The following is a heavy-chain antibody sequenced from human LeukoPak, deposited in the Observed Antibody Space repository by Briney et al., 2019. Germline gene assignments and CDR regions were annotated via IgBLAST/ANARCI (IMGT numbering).Heavy chain of an antibody. CDR1: GFTFSDYY. J-gene: IGHJ4*02. V-gene: IGHV3-11*06. D-gene: IGHD6-13*01. CDR2: ISSSSSYT. CDR3: ARDSYSSSWYSSAYYFDY. Sequence: PGGSLRLSCAASGFTFSDYYMSRIRQAPGKGLEWVSYISSSSSYTNYADSVKGRFTISRDNAKNSLYLQMNSLRAEDTAVYYCARDSYSSSWYSSAYYFDYWGQGTLVTVSS.